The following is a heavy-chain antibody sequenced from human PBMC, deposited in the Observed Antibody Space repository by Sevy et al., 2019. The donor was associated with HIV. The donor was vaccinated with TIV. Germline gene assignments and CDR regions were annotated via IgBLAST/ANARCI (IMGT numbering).Heavy chain of an antibody. CDR2: IIPIFGTA. V-gene: IGHV1-69*06. Sequence: ASVKVSCKASGGTFSSYAISWVRQAPGQGLEWMGGIIPIFGTANYAQKFQGRVTITADKSTSTAYMELSSLRSEDTAVYCCGTAVGLRWFEELFTNYYYYYMDVWGKGTTVTVSS. J-gene: IGHJ6*03. D-gene: IGHD3-10*01. CDR1: GGTFSSYA. CDR3: GTAVGLRWFEELFTNYYYYYMDV.